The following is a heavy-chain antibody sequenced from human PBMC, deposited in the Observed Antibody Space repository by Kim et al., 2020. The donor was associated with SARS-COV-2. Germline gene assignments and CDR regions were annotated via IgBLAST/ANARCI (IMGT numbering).Heavy chain of an antibody. CDR3: ARVVMGWGYSYGLDY. CDR2: IWYDGSNK. CDR1: GFTFSSYG. J-gene: IGHJ4*02. V-gene: IGHV3-33*01. Sequence: GGSLRLSCAASGFTFSSYGMHWVRQAPGKGLEWVAVIWYDGSNKYYADSVKGRFTISRDNSKNTLYLQMNSLRAEDTAVYYCARVVMGWGYSYGLDYWGQGTLVTVSS. D-gene: IGHD5-18*01.